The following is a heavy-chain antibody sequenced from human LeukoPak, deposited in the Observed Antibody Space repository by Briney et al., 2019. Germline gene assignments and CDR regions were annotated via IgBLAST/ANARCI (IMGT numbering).Heavy chain of an antibody. CDR2: ISGSGGST. J-gene: IGHJ6*02. CDR1: GFTFSSYA. V-gene: IGHV3-23*01. Sequence: PGGSLRLSCAASGFTFSSYAMSWVRQAPGKGLEWVSAISGSGGSTYYADSVKGRFTISRDNSKNTLYLQMNSLRAEDTAVYYCARQPGKQLVPLGYYYYGMDVWGQGTTVTVSS. CDR3: ARQPGKQLVPLGYYYYGMDV. D-gene: IGHD6-6*01.